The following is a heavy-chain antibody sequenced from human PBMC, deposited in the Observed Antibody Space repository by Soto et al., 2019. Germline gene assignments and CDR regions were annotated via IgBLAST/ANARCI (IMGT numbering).Heavy chain of an antibody. V-gene: IGHV4-59*01. CDR1: GGSISSYY. J-gene: IGHJ5*02. CDR3: AREDGSGNNWFDP. Sequence: TLSLTCTVSGGSISSYYWSWIRQPPGKGLEWIGYIYYSGSTNYNPSLKSRVTISVDTSKNQFSLKLSSVTAADTAVYYCAREDGSGNNWFDPWGQGTLVTVSS. CDR2: IYYSGST. D-gene: IGHD3-10*01.